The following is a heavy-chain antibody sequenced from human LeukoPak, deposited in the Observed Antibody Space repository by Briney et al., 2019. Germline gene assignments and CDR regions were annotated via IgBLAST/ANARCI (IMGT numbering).Heavy chain of an antibody. D-gene: IGHD6-19*01. CDR1: GYTFTSYD. J-gene: IGHJ6*03. CDR2: MNPNSGNT. V-gene: IGHV1-8*03. CDR3: AKPSRYSSGWSQYHPNYYMDV. Sequence: ASVKVSCKASGYTFTSYDINWVRQATGQGLEWMGWMNPNSGNTGYAQKFQGRVTITRNTSISTAYMELSSLRSEDTAVYYCAKPSRYSSGWSQYHPNYYMDVWGKGTTVTVSS.